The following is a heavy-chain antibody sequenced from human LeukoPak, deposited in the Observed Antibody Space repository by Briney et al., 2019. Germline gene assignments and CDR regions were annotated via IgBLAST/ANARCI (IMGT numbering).Heavy chain of an antibody. V-gene: IGHV3-7*03. J-gene: IGHJ6*02. Sequence: GGSLRLSCSASGFTFSAYAIHWVRQAPGKGLEWVASINHNGNVNYYVDSVKGRFTISRDNAKNSLYLQMSNLRAEDTAVYFCARGGGLDVWGQGATVTVSS. D-gene: IGHD3-16*01. CDR1: GFTFSAYA. CDR2: INHNGNVN. CDR3: ARGGGLDV.